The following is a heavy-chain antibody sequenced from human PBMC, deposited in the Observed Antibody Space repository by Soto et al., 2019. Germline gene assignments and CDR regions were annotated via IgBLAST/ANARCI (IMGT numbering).Heavy chain of an antibody. CDR2: ISGSDDST. CDR3: AKRSSSSTFDY. Sequence: EVQLLESGGGLVQPGESLRLSCAASGFTFSSYAMSWVRQAPGKGLDWVSVISGSDDSTYYADSVKGRFTISRDNSKNTLYLQMNSLRAEDTAVYYCAKRSSSSTFDYWGQGTLVTVSS. V-gene: IGHV3-23*01. J-gene: IGHJ4*02. CDR1: GFTFSSYA. D-gene: IGHD6-6*01.